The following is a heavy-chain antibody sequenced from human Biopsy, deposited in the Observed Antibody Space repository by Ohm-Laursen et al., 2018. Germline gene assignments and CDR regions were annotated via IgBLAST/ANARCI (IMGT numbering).Heavy chain of an antibody. CDR1: GDSISIYY. V-gene: IGHV4-59*01. Sequence: PPGTLSLTCTVSGDSISIYYWSWIRQPPGKGLEWIGNFYYSGSTNYNPSLKSRITMSLDRSKSQVSLRMNSVTAADTAVYYCARARIKTSGVLIPETYYFDSWGQGTLVTVSS. CDR3: ARARIKTSGVLIPETYYFDS. CDR2: FYYSGST. D-gene: IGHD3-3*01. J-gene: IGHJ4*02.